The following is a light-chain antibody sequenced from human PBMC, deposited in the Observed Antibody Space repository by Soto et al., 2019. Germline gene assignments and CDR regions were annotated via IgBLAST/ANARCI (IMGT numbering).Light chain of an antibody. CDR3: SSYAGSDNYVV. CDR1: SSDVGAYIY. J-gene: IGLJ2*01. V-gene: IGLV2-8*01. CDR2: EVS. Sequence: QSALTQPASVSGSPGQSITISCGGTSSDVGAYIYVSWYQQYPGKAPKLIIYEVSKRPSGVPDRFSGSKSGDTASLTVSGLQAEDEAEYYCSSYAGSDNYVVFGGGTKLTVL.